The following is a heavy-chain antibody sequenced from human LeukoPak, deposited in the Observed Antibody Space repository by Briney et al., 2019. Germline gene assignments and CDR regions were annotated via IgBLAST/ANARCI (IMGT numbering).Heavy chain of an antibody. Sequence: PGRSLRLSCAASGFSFGDYAMHWVWQAPGKGLEWVAGISWNSGNINYVDSVKGRFTISRDNAKNSLYLQLSSLRAEDMALYYCAKAQSFDFWSSFDDWGQGTLVTVSS. D-gene: IGHD3-3*01. V-gene: IGHV3-9*03. CDR2: ISWNSGNI. CDR3: AKAQSFDFWSSFDD. CDR1: GFSFGDYA. J-gene: IGHJ4*02.